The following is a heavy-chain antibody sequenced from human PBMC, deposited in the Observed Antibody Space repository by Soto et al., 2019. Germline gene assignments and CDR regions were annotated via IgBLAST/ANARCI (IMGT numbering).Heavy chain of an antibody. CDR1: GYTFTSYD. V-gene: IGHV1-8*01. D-gene: IGHD1-1*01. CDR3: ARGGPVHYYYYYYMDV. Sequence: ASVKVSCKASGYTFTSYDINWVRQATGQGLEWMGWMNPNSGNTGYAQKFQGRVTMTRNTSISTAYMELSSLRSEDTAVYYCARGGPVHYYYYYYMDVWGKRTTVTVSS. CDR2: MNPNSGNT. J-gene: IGHJ6*03.